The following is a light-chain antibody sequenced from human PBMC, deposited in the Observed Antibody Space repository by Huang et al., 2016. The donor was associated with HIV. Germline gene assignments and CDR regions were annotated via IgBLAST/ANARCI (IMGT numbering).Light chain of an antibody. J-gene: IGKJ1*01. V-gene: IGKV1-6*02. CDR2: AAS. CDR1: QDITND. Sequence: AIQLTQSPSSLSASVGDRVTITCRASQDITNDLVWYQQKPGKAPKLLISAASTLRSGVLSRFSGSGSGTDFTLTISSLQPEDFATYFCLQDFTYPRTFGQGTRVEI. CDR3: LQDFTYPRT.